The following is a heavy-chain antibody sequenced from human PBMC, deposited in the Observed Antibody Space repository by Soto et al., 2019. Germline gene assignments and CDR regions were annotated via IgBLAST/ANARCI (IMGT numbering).Heavy chain of an antibody. Sequence: GGSLRLSCAASGFTFSTYAMSWVRQAPGKGLEWVSAISGSGGSTYYADSVKGRFTISRDNSKNTLYLQMNSLRAEDTAVYYCAKVRVGHYELDVWGQGTTVTVSS. CDR3: AKVRVGHYELDV. J-gene: IGHJ6*02. D-gene: IGHD3-22*01. CDR1: GFTFSTYA. CDR2: ISGSGGST. V-gene: IGHV3-23*01.